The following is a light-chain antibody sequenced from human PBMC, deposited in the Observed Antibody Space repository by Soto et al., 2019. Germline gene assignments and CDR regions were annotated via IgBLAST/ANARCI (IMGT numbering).Light chain of an antibody. J-gene: IGKJ1*01. CDR3: QQYGSSPWT. Sequence: EIVLTQSPGTLSFSAGERATLSCRASQRVNSRYLAWYQQKPGQAPRLLIYGVSNRATGIPDRFSGSGSGTDFTLTISRLEPEDFAVYYCQQYGSSPWTFGQGTKVDIK. CDR1: QRVNSRY. CDR2: GVS. V-gene: IGKV3-20*01.